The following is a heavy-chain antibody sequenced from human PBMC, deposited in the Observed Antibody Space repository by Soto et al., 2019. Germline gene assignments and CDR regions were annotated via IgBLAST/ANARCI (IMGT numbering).Heavy chain of an antibody. V-gene: IGHV1-45*02. Sequence: ASVKVSCKASGYTFTYCSLHWLQQAPGQGLERMRWITLYNGNINYAKKFQSRVTITRDMSLRTAYIELSSLRSEDSAVYYWAILGGYVNWFDPWGQGTLVTV. CDR1: GYTFTYCS. CDR3: AILGGYVNWFDP. CDR2: ITLYNGNI. D-gene: IGHD2-15*01. J-gene: IGHJ5*02.